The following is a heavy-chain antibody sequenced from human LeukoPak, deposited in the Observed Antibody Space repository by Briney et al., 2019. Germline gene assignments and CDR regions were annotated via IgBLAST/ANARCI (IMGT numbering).Heavy chain of an antibody. V-gene: IGHV1-69*06. Sequence: GASVKVSCKASGGTFSSYAISWVRQAPGQGLEWMGGIIPIFGTANYAQKFQGRVTITADKSTSTAYMELSSLRSEDTAVYYCARDSSGWYNVFDYWGQGTLVTVSS. CDR3: ARDSSGWYNVFDY. D-gene: IGHD6-19*01. CDR1: GGTFSSYA. CDR2: IIPIFGTA. J-gene: IGHJ4*02.